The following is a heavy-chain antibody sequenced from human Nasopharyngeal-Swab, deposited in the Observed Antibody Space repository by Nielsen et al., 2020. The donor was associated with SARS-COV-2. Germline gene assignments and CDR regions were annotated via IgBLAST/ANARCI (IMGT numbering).Heavy chain of an antibody. J-gene: IGHJ4*02. Sequence: GGSLRPSCAASGFTFSSFGMHWVRQAPGKGLEWVAFIAHDASNEYYGDSVKGRFSISRDSSKNTLYLQMDSLRGEDTAVYYVARDAPAHYGAFYWGRGTLVTVSS. D-gene: IGHD4-17*01. CDR2: IAHDASNE. CDR3: ARDAPAHYGAFY. CDR1: GFTFSSFG. V-gene: IGHV3-30*03.